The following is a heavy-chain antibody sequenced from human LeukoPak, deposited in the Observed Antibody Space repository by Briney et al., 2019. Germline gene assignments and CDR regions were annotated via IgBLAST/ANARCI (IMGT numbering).Heavy chain of an antibody. CDR3: ARPRSYSSSYYY. D-gene: IGHD6-13*01. Sequence: SETLSLTCTVSGGSISSYYWSWIRQPPGKGLEWIGYIYYSGSTNYNPSLKSRVTISVDTSKNQFSLKLSSVTAADTAVYYCARPRSYSSSYYYWGQGTLVTVSS. CDR1: GGSISSYY. CDR2: IYYSGST. V-gene: IGHV4-59*08. J-gene: IGHJ4*02.